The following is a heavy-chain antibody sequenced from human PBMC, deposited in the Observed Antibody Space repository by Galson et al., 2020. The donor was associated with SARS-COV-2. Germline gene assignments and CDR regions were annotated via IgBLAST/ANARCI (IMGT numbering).Heavy chain of an antibody. Sequence: SETLSLTCAPYGGSFSSHSWTWIRQPPGKGLEWIGEIHAGGNTNYSPSLRSRVTISIDTSKNQFSLNLRSVTAADTALYYCARGHRGVVPSPVLGLGPFYSYYYMDVWDKGATVTVSS. J-gene: IGHJ6*03. CDR1: GGSFSSHS. D-gene: IGHD3-10*01. CDR3: ARGHRGVVPSPVLGLGPFYSYYYMDV. V-gene: IGHV4-34*01. CDR2: IHAGGNT.